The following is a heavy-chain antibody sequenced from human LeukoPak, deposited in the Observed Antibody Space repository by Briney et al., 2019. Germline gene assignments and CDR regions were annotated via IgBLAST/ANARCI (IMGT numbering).Heavy chain of an antibody. V-gene: IGHV1-8*02. CDR2: MNPNSGNT. CDR3: ARLMTTGDYYFDY. J-gene: IGHJ4*02. CDR1: GYTFTSYG. D-gene: IGHD4-17*01. Sequence: ASVKVSCKASGYTFTSYGISWVRQAPGQGLEWMGWMNPNSGNTGYAQKFQGRVTMTRNTSISTAYMELSSLRSEDTAVYYCARLMTTGDYYFDYWGQGTLVTVSS.